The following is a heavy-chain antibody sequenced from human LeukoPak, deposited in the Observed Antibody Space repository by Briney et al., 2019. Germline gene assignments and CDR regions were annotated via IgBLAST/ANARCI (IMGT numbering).Heavy chain of an antibody. CDR3: ARGPYSRSYRRGVHWFDP. CDR1: GYTFTGYY. CDR2: INPNSGGT. Sequence: ASVKVSCKASGYTFTGYYMHWVRQAPGQGLEWMGWINPNSGGTNYAQKFQGRVTMTRDTSISTAYMGLSRLRSDDTAVYYCARGPYSRSYRRGVHWFDPWGQGTLVTLSS. J-gene: IGHJ5*02. D-gene: IGHD1-26*01. V-gene: IGHV1-2*02.